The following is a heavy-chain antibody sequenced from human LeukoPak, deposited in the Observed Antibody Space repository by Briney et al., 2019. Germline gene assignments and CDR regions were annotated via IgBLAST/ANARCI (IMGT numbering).Heavy chain of an antibody. CDR3: ERHRTAMAVTDY. V-gene: IGHV4-59*08. Sequence: SETLSPTCTVSGGSIRSHYWTWIRQPPGKGLEYIGYIYYSGSTDYNPSLKSRVTISVDTSKNKFSLKVSSVTAADTAVYYCERHRTAMAVTDYWGQGALVTVSS. D-gene: IGHD5-18*01. CDR1: GGSIRSHY. J-gene: IGHJ4*02. CDR2: IYYSGST.